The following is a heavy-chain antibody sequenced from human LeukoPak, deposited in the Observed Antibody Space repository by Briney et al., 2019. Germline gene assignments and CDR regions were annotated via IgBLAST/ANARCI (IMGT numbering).Heavy chain of an antibody. CDR3: ARGRRAAAGHWGNDAFDI. J-gene: IGHJ3*02. V-gene: IGHV1-69*05. CDR2: IIPIFGTA. Sequence: GSSVKVSCKASGGTFSSYAISWVRQAPGQGLEWMGGIIPIFGTANYAQKFQGRVTITTDESTSTAYMEPSSLRSEDTAVYYCARGRRAAAGHWGNDAFDIWGQGTMVTVSS. D-gene: IGHD6-13*01. CDR1: GGTFSSYA.